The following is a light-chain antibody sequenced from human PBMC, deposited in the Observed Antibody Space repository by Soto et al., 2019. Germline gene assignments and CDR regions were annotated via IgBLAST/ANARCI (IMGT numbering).Light chain of an antibody. V-gene: IGLV2-23*02. CDR3: CSYAGSSTPNWV. CDR2: EVS. J-gene: IGLJ3*02. CDR1: XSDXGRYNR. Sequence: QSALTQPASVSGSPXXSIXXXCTGTXSDXGRYNRVSWDQQHPGKAPKLMIYEVSKRPSGVSNRFSGSKSGNTASLTISGLQAEDEADYYCCSYAGSSTPNWVFGGGTKLTVL.